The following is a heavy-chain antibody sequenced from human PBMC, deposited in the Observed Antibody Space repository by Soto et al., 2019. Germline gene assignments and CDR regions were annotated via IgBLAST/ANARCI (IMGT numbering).Heavy chain of an antibody. CDR2: IYYSGRT. J-gene: IGHJ5*02. Sequence: SETLSLTCTVSGGSISSYYWSWIRQPPGKGLEWIGYIYYSGRTNYNPSLKSRVTISVDTSKNQFSLKLSSVTAADTAVYYCARVGAANWFDPWGQGTLVTVSS. D-gene: IGHD2-15*01. CDR1: GGSISSYY. V-gene: IGHV4-59*01. CDR3: ARVGAANWFDP.